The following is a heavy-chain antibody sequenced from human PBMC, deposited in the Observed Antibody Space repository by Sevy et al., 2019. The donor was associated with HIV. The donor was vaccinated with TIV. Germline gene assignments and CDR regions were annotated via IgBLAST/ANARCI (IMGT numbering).Heavy chain of an antibody. CDR2: ISYDGSNK. Sequence: GGSLRLSCAASGFTFSSYAMHWVRQAPGKGLEWVAVISYDGSNKYHADSVKGRFTISRDNSKNTLYLQVKSLRTEDTAVYYCARDQHDYAGNLRTGWFDPWGQRTLVTVSS. CDR1: GFTFSSYA. J-gene: IGHJ5*02. D-gene: IGHD4-17*01. CDR3: ARDQHDYAGNLRTGWFDP. V-gene: IGHV3-30-3*01.